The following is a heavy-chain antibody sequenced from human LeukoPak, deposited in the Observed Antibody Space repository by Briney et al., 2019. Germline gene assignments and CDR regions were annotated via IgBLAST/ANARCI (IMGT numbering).Heavy chain of an antibody. D-gene: IGHD7-27*01. CDR3: AKGRGGSSNWGSDY. CDR2: ISTTGGST. V-gene: IGHV3-23*01. Sequence: PGGSLRLSCAASGFTFSSSAMSWVRQAPGKGLEYVSAISTTGGSTYYADSVKGRFTISRDNSKNTLYLEMNSLTVEDTAVYYCAKGRGGSSNWGSDYWGQGTQVTVSS. J-gene: IGHJ4*02. CDR1: GFTFSSSA.